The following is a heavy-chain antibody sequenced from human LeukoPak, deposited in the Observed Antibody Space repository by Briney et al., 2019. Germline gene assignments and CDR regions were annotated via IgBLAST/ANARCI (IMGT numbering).Heavy chain of an antibody. V-gene: IGHV3-53*01. Sequence: GGSLRLSCAASGFTVITNDMTWVRQAPGKRLEWVSVLYSDGNTKYADSVQGRFTISRDNSKNTLYLEMNSLSPDDTAVYYCARGVESLAANTLAYWGQGTLVTVSS. J-gene: IGHJ4*02. CDR1: GFTVITND. CDR3: ARGVESLAANTLAY. D-gene: IGHD3-16*01. CDR2: LYSDGNT.